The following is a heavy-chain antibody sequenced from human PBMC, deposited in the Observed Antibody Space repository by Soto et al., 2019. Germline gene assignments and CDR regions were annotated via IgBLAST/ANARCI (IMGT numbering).Heavy chain of an antibody. J-gene: IGHJ4*02. Sequence: GESLKISCPGSWYSLTGYWIGWVRQMPGKGLEWMGITYPGDSDTRYSPSFQGRVTISADKSINTAYLQWSSLKASDTAMYYCVVKQKLPWVNYWGQGTLVTVSS. CDR3: VVKQKLPWVNY. V-gene: IGHV5-51*01. D-gene: IGHD6-13*01. CDR2: TYPGDSDT. CDR1: WYSLTGYW.